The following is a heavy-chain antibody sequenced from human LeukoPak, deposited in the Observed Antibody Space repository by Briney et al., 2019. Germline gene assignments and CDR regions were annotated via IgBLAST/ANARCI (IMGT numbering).Heavy chain of an antibody. V-gene: IGHV3-74*01. CDR3: ARGGTTAASWFDP. Sequence: QPGGPVTLFCAASGFTFNKYWMHWVGHAPGKGLEWISRIDSEGDSASYADSVEGRFTISRDNAKYMLYLQVSSLRAEDTAVYYCARGGTTAASWFDPWGDGTMAGVSS. CDR2: IDSEGDSA. J-gene: IGHJ5*02. CDR1: GFTFNKYW. D-gene: IGHD2/OR15-2a*01.